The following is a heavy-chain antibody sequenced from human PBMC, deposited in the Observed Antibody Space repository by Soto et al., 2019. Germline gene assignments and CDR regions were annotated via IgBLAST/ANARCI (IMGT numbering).Heavy chain of an antibody. J-gene: IGHJ4*02. CDR3: AKAHRGRTYYYDSSGKTGFDY. D-gene: IGHD3-22*01. V-gene: IGHV3-23*01. CDR2: ISGSGGST. CDR1: GFTFSSYA. Sequence: GGSLRLSCAASGFTFSSYAMSWVRQAPGKGLEWVSAISGSGGSTYYADSVKGRFTISRDNSKNTLYLQMNSLRVEDTAVYYCAKAHRGRTYYYDSSGKTGFDYWGQGTLVTVSS.